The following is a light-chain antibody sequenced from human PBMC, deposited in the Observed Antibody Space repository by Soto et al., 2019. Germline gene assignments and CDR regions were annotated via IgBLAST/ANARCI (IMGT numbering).Light chain of an antibody. CDR3: CSFAGSNNVL. CDR1: SSDVGGYNY. Sequence: QSALTQPPSVSGSPGQSVTISCTGTSSDVGGYNYVSWYQQHPGKAPKLMIYEVSKRPSGVPDRFSGSKSGNTASLTVSGLQADDEADYYCCSFAGSNNVLFGGRTKPTVL. J-gene: IGLJ2*01. V-gene: IGLV2-8*01. CDR2: EVS.